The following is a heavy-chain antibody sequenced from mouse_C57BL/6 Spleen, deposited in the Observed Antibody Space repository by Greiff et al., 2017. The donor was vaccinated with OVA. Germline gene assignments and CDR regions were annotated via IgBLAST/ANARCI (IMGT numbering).Heavy chain of an antibody. Sequence: QVQLQQSGAELVRPGASVTLSCKASGYTFTDYEMHWVKQTPVHGLEWIGAIDPETGGTAYNQKFKGKAILTADKSSSTAYMELRSLTSEDSAVYYCTRWGTTVPWGQGTLVTVSA. CDR3: TRWGTTVP. D-gene: IGHD1-1*01. CDR2: IDPETGGT. J-gene: IGHJ3*01. V-gene: IGHV1-15*01. CDR1: GYTFTDYE.